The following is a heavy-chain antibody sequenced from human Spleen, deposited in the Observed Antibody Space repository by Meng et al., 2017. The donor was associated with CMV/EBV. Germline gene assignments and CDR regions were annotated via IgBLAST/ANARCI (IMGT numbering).Heavy chain of an antibody. V-gene: IGHV3-23*01. CDR1: GFTFANYG. Sequence: GESLKISCAASGFTFANYGMNWVRQAPGKGLQWVSTVSGSGSTRYYVDSVEGRFTIFRDNSKNTLYLEMNSLRAEDTAVYFCAKGRPRAITGTSFDYWGQGTLVTVSS. J-gene: IGHJ4*02. CDR3: AKGRPRAITGTSFDY. CDR2: VSGSGSTR. D-gene: IGHD1-7*01.